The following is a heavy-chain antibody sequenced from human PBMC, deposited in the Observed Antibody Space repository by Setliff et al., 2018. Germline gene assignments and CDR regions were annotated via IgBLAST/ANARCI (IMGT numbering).Heavy chain of an antibody. Sequence: SETLSLTCAASGGTFSDYYWTWIRQPPGKGLEWIGSIFYKGMAYYNPSLKSRVTMSVDTSKNQFSLNLTSVTAADTAVYYCARASVVHAIAVGYWGQGTLVTVSS. V-gene: IGHV4-59*04. CDR2: IFYKGMA. CDR3: ARASVVHAIAVGY. CDR1: GGTFSDYY. J-gene: IGHJ4*02. D-gene: IGHD2-15*01.